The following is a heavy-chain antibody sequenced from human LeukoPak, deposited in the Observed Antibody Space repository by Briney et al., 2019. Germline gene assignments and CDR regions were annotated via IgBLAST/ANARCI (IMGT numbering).Heavy chain of an antibody. V-gene: IGHV4-39*07. CDR2: IYYSGST. D-gene: IGHD3-9*01. J-gene: IGHJ5*02. Sequence: PSETLSLTCTVSGGSISSSSYYWGWIRQPPGKGLEWIGSIYYSGSTYYNPSLKSRVTISVDTSKNQFSLKLSSVTAADTAVYYCARDTCDILTGYLICWFDPWGQGTLVTVSS. CDR1: GGSISSSSYY. CDR3: ARDTCDILTGYLICWFDP.